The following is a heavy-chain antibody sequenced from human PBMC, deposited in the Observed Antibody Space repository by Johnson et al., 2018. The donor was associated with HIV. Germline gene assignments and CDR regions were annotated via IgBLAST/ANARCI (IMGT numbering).Heavy chain of an antibody. D-gene: IGHD7-27*01. J-gene: IGHJ3*02. CDR2: IGTAGDT. V-gene: IGHV3-13*01. CDR3: AKDLGTGDDAFDI. Sequence: EVQLVESGGGLVQPGGSLRLSCAASGFIFSSYDMHWVRQATGNGLEWVSAIGTAGDTYYPGSVTGRFTISREHAKNSLYLQMNILRAEDTALYYCAKDLGTGDDAFDIWGQGTMVTVAS. CDR1: GFIFSSYD.